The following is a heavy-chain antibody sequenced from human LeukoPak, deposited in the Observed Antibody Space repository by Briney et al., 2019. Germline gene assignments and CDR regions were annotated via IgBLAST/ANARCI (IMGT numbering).Heavy chain of an antibody. J-gene: IGHJ4*02. D-gene: IGHD5-12*01. CDR2: INHSGST. CDR3: ARGTRGYSGFPPNYFDY. CDR1: GGSFSGYY. V-gene: IGHV4-34*01. Sequence: SETLSLTCAVYGGSFSGYYWSWIRQPPGKGLEWIGEINHSGSTNYNPSLKSRVTISVDTSKNQFSLKLSSVTAADTAVYYCARGTRGYSGFPPNYFDYWGQGTLVTVSS.